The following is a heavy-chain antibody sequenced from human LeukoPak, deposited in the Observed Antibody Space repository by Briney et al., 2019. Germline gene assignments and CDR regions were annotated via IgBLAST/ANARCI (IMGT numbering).Heavy chain of an antibody. J-gene: IGHJ4*02. CDR2: IYYSGST. D-gene: IGHD3-16*02. CDR1: GGSISSYY. V-gene: IGHV4-59*01. CDR3: ARTRFRWHAGTYRYYFDY. Sequence: PSETLSLTCTVSGGSISSYYWSWIRQPPGKGLEWIGYIYYSGSTNYNPSLKSRVTISVDTSKNQFSLKLSSVTAADTAMYYCARTRFRWHAGTYRYYFDYWGQGTLVTVSS.